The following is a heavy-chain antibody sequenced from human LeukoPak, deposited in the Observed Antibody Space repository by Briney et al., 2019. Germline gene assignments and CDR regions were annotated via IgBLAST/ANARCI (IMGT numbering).Heavy chain of an antibody. J-gene: IGHJ4*02. V-gene: IGHV3-7*01. Sequence: GGSLRLSCAASGFTFSNHWMSWVRQAPGKGLEWVANIRQDGSAKYYGDSVEGRLIISRDNAKNSLYLQMNSLRAEDTAVYYCARIDSRGSTWDYWGQGTLVTVSS. CDR3: ARIDSRGSTWDY. CDR2: IRQDGSAK. CDR1: GFTFSNHW. D-gene: IGHD3-22*01.